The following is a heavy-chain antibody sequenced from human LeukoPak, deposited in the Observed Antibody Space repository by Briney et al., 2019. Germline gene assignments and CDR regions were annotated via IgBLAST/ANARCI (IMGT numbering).Heavy chain of an antibody. CDR1: GFTFSSYS. CDR2: ISSSSYI. Sequence: GGSLRLSCAASGFTFSSYSMNWVRQAPGKGLEWVSSISSSSYIYYADSVKGRFTISRDNSKTTLFLQMNSLRGESTAVYYCAKDYSSGWYFGGFDIWGQGTMVTVSS. J-gene: IGHJ3*02. V-gene: IGHV3-21*04. D-gene: IGHD6-13*01. CDR3: AKDYSSGWYFGGFDI.